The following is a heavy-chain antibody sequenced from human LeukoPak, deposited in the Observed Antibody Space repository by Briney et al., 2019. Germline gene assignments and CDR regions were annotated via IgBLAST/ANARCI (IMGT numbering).Heavy chain of an antibody. J-gene: IGHJ4*02. CDR2: ISYDGSDK. Sequence: GGSLRLSCAASGFSFSGYGMHWVRQAPGKGLEWVAVISYDGSDKKYGDSVKGRFTISRDNSKNTLYVQVNSLGTEDTAAYYCAKGSYYDSSGSFYFDYWGQGTLVTVSS. D-gene: IGHD3-22*01. CDR3: AKGSYYDSSGSFYFDY. CDR1: GFSFSGYG. V-gene: IGHV3-30*18.